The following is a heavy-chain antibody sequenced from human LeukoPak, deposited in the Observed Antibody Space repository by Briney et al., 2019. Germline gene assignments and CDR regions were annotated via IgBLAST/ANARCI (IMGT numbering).Heavy chain of an antibody. V-gene: IGHV3-30*04. CDR1: GFTFSSYA. Sequence: PGRSLRLSCAASGFTFSSYAMHWVRQAPGKGLEWVAVISYDGSNKYYADSVKGRFTISRDNSKNTLYLQMNTLRAEDTAVYYCAREFLTQIAVVTASLGAFDIWGQGTMVTVSS. CDR2: ISYDGSNK. CDR3: AREFLTQIAVVTASLGAFDI. D-gene: IGHD2-21*02. J-gene: IGHJ3*02.